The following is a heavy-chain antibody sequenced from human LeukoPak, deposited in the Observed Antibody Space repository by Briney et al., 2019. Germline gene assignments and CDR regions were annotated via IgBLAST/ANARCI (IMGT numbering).Heavy chain of an antibody. CDR2: IKQDGSEK. CDR3: ARDTAGNDY. Sequence: GGSLRLSCAASGFTFSTYWMSWVRQAPGKGLEWVANIKQDGSEKYYVDSVRGRFTISRDNAKNSLYLQMNSLRAEDTAMYYCARDTAGNDYWGQGTLVTVSS. D-gene: IGHD6-13*01. J-gene: IGHJ4*02. CDR1: GFTFSTYW. V-gene: IGHV3-7*01.